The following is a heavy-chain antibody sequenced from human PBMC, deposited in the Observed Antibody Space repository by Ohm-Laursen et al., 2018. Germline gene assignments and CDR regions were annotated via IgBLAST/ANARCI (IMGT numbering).Heavy chain of an antibody. CDR1: GFTFSSYV. CDR3: ARGTPCGGDCYVFFGY. J-gene: IGHJ4*02. D-gene: IGHD2-21*02. CDR2: ISTSGDIT. Sequence: SLRLSCAASGFTFSSYVMTWVRQAPGKGLEWASAISTSGDITNYADSVKGRFTISRDNSRNTLDLQMNSLRAEDTAIYYCARGTPCGGDCYVFFGYWGQGTLVTVSP. V-gene: IGHV3-23*01.